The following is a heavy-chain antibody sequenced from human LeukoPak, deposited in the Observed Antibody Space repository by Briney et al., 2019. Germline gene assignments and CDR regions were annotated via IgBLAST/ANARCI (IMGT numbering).Heavy chain of an antibody. J-gene: IGHJ6*03. Sequence: SETLSLTCTVSGGSISSTSYYWDWIRQPPGKGLEWIGSIYYSGSTYYNPSLKSRVTISVDTSKNQFSLKLSSVTAADTAVYYCARLVTEYGDYATYYYYYMDVWGKGTTVTISS. CDR2: IYYSGST. CDR3: ARLVTEYGDYATYYYYYMDV. V-gene: IGHV4-39*01. CDR1: GGSISSTSYY. D-gene: IGHD4-17*01.